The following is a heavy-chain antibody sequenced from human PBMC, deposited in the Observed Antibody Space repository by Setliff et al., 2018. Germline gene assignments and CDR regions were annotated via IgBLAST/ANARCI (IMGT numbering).Heavy chain of an antibody. CDR3: MRHWDYCGGNCPHNSIDF. CDR1: GSSISANHY. V-gene: IGHV4-39*01. CDR2: MSYGGHA. D-gene: IGHD2-21*02. Sequence: SETLSLTCAVSGSSISANHYWGWVRQPPGKGLEWIGSMSYGGHAYYKPSLNSRATIFADTSKNSFSLKLTSVTAEDTALYFCMRHWDYCGGNCPHNSIDFWGQGALVTVSS. J-gene: IGHJ4*02.